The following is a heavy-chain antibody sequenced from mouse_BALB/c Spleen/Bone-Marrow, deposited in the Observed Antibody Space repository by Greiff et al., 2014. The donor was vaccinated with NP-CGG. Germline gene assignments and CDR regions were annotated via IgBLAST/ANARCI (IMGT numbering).Heavy chain of an antibody. CDR3: ARKEFDY. CDR2: IWSGGST. J-gene: IGHJ2*01. CDR1: GFSLTSYG. Sequence: VQLQQSGPGLVQPSQSLSITCTVSGFSLTSYGVHWVRQSPGKGLEWLGVIWSGGSTDYNEAFISRLSIRKDNSKSQVFFKMYSLQANDTAIYYCARKEFDYWGRGTTLTVSS. V-gene: IGHV2-2*02.